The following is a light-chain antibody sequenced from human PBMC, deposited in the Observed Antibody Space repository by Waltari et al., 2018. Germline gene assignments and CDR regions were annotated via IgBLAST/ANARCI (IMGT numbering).Light chain of an antibody. CDR2: DTS. CDR1: QSISKY. CDR3: QKYGTLPAT. V-gene: IGKV3-20*01. J-gene: IGKJ1*01. Sequence: EIVLTQSPGTLSLSPGERATLSCRASQSISKYLAWYQQKPDQAPRLLIYDTSTRATGIPDRFSGSWSGTDFSLTISRLEPEDFAVYYCQKYGTLPATFGQGTKVELK.